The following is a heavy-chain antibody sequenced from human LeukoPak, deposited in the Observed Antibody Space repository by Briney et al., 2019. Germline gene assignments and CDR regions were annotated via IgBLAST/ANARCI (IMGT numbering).Heavy chain of an antibody. D-gene: IGHD4-11*01. CDR1: GGTFGSYA. J-gene: IGHJ6*04. CDR3: ARDALGIYTSYYGMDV. Sequence: SVKVSCKASGGTFGSYAISWVRQAPGQGLEWMGGIIPIFGTANYAQKFQGRVTITADKSTSTAYMELSSLRSEDTAVYYCARDALGIYTSYYGMDVWGKGTTVTVSS. V-gene: IGHV1-69*06. CDR2: IIPIFGTA.